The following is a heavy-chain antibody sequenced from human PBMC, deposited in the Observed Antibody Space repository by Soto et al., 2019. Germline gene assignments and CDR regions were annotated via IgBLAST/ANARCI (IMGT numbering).Heavy chain of an antibody. D-gene: IGHD4-4*01. V-gene: IGHV4-59*01. CDR2: ISYSGST. Sequence: QVQLQESGPGLIKPSETLSLIFTVSGGSISSYYWSWIRQPPGKGLEWIGYISYSGSTNYNPSLKSRVTISVDTSTNQFSLKLSSVTASDTALYYCAREAGSNYYYFYALDVWGQGTTVTVSS. CDR3: AREAGSNYYYFYALDV. J-gene: IGHJ6*02. CDR1: GGSISSYY.